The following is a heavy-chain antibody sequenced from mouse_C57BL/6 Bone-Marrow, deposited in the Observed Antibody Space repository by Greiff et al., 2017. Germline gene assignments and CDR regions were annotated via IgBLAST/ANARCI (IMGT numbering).Heavy chain of an antibody. CDR3: ARDRTTVVAHWYFDV. D-gene: IGHD1-1*01. V-gene: IGHV1-50*01. CDR1: GYTFTSYW. CDR2: IDPSDSYT. J-gene: IGHJ1*03. Sequence: VQLQQPGAELVKPGASVKLSCKASGYTFTSYWMQWVKQRPGQGLEWIGEIDPSDSYTNYNQKFKGKATLTVDTSSSTAYMQLSSLTSEDSAVYYCARDRTTVVAHWYFDVWGTGTTVTVSS.